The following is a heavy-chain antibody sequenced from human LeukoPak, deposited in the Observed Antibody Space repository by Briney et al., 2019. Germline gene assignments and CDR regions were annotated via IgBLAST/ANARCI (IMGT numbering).Heavy chain of an antibody. Sequence: ASVKVSCKASGYTFTGYYMHWVRQAPGQGLEWMGWINPNSGGTNFAQKFQGRVTMTRDTSISTAYMGLSRLRSDDTAVYYCARDAAVYYYYMDVWGKGTTVTVSS. CDR1: GYTFTGYY. D-gene: IGHD6-19*01. J-gene: IGHJ6*03. CDR3: ARDAAVYYYYMDV. V-gene: IGHV1-2*02. CDR2: INPNSGGT.